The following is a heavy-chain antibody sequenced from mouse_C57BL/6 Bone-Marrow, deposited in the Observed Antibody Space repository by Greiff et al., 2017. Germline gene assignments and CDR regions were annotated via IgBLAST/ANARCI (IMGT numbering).Heavy chain of an antibody. V-gene: IGHV1-69*01. CDR2: IDPSDSYT. D-gene: IGHD1-1*01. Sequence: QVQLQQPGAELVMPGASVKLSCKASGYTFTSYWMHWVKQRPGQGLEWIGEIDPSDSYTNYNQKFKGKSTLTVAKSSSTAYMQLSSLTSEDSAVYYCAKEGIYGSSQYYFDYWGQGTTLTVSS. CDR3: AKEGIYGSSQYYFDY. CDR1: GYTFTSYW. J-gene: IGHJ2*01.